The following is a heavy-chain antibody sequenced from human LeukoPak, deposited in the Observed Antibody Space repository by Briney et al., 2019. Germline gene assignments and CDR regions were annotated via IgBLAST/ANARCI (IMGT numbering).Heavy chain of an antibody. CDR3: ARAGRTDGYKGYFDY. D-gene: IGHD5-24*01. CDR1: GGSISSYY. CDR2: IYYSGST. Sequence: SETLPLTCTVSGGSISSYYWNWIRQPPGKGLEWIGYIYYSGSTNYNPSLKSRVTISVDTSKNQFSLTLSSVTAADTAVYYCARAGRTDGYKGYFDYWGQGTLVTVSS. J-gene: IGHJ4*02. V-gene: IGHV4-59*01.